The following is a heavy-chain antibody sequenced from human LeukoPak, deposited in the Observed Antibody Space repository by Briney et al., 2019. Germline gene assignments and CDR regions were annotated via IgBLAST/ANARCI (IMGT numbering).Heavy chain of an antibody. V-gene: IGHV1-2*02. CDR1: GYTFTGYY. J-gene: IGHJ3*02. CDR2: INPNSGGT. D-gene: IGHD3-22*01. Sequence: ASVKVSCKASGYTFTGYYIHWVRQVPGQGLEWMGWINPNSGGTNYAQKFQGRVTMTRDTSISTAYMELSRLRSDDAAVYYCARDTRYYYDSSAYYRSDAFDIWGQGTMVTVSS. CDR3: ARDTRYYYDSSAYYRSDAFDI.